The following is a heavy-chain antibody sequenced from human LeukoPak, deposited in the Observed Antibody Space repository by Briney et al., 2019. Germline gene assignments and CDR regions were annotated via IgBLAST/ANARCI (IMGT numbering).Heavy chain of an antibody. Sequence: GGSLRLSCAASGFTFSSYAMSWVRQAPGKGLEWVSAISGSGGSTYYADSVKGRFTISRDNAKNSLYLQMNSLRAEDTAVYYCARDCSGGSCSGAHYFDYWGQGTLVTVSS. D-gene: IGHD2-15*01. J-gene: IGHJ4*02. CDR1: GFTFSSYA. CDR2: ISGSGGST. V-gene: IGHV3-23*01. CDR3: ARDCSGGSCSGAHYFDY.